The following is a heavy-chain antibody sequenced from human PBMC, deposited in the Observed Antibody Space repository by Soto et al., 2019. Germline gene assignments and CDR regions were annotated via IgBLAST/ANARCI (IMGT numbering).Heavy chain of an antibody. CDR1: GGTFSSYA. J-gene: IGHJ4*02. CDR3: ARQSLTGYYDFDY. CDR2: IIPLFGTP. Sequence: SVKVSCKASGGTFSSYAISWVRQAPGQGLEWMGGIIPLFGTPYYAQRLQGRVTITADASTSTAYMELSRLRSEDTAVYYCARQSLTGYYDFDYWGQGTLVTVSS. V-gene: IGHV1-69*13. D-gene: IGHD3-9*01.